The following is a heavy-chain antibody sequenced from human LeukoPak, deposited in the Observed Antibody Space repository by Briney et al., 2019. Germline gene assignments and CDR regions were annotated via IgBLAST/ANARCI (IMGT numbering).Heavy chain of an antibody. J-gene: IGHJ4*02. Sequence: GGSLRLSCAASGFTFSSYSMNWVRQAPGKGLEWVSSISSSSSYIYYADSVKGRFTISRDNAKNSLYLQMNSLRAEDTAVYYCAREDPNSYGHPGLDYWGQGTLVTVSS. D-gene: IGHD5-18*01. CDR2: ISSSSSYI. CDR3: AREDPNSYGHPGLDY. V-gene: IGHV3-21*04. CDR1: GFTFSSYS.